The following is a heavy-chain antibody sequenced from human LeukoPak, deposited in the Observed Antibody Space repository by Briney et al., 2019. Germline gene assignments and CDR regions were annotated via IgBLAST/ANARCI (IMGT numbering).Heavy chain of an antibody. CDR3: ARAGYCSGGSCYADGFEP. D-gene: IGHD2-15*01. CDR1: GGSLSSGGYY. CDR2: IYYRGST. V-gene: IGHV4-31*03. Sequence: SQTLSLTCTVSGGSLSSGGYYWSWPRQHPGGGLEWLGYIYYRGSTFYNPSLKTRVTISVHTSKNQFSLKLSSVNAADTAVYYCARAGYCSGGSCYADGFEPWGQGTLVTVS. J-gene: IGHJ5*02.